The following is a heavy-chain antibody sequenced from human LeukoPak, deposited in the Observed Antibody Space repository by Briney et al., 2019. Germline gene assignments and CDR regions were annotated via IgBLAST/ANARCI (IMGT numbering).Heavy chain of an antibody. Sequence: SETLSLTCAVSGYSISSGYYWGWIRQPPGKGLEWIGSIYHSGSTYYNPSLKSRVTISVDTSKNQFSLRLSSATAADTAVYCCARLVGASIPNYMDVWGKGTTVTVSS. V-gene: IGHV4-38-2*01. J-gene: IGHJ6*03. D-gene: IGHD1-26*01. CDR3: ARLVGASIPNYMDV. CDR1: GYSISSGYY. CDR2: IYHSGST.